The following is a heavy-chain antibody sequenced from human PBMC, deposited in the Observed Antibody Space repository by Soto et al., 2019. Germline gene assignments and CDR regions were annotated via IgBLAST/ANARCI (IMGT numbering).Heavy chain of an antibody. CDR2: IYGDDEK. Sequence: QITLKESGPALVKPTQTLTLTCTFSGFSLSTTALGVGWIRQPPGEALEWVALIYGDDEKRYSPSLKSRITITKDTSKNHVVLTRANLDPGDTPTNSGPSSLKGGGYFQYWGQGILVTVSS. CDR3: PSSLKGGGYFQY. V-gene: IGHV2-5*02. CDR1: GFSLSTTALG. D-gene: IGHD3-16*01. J-gene: IGHJ4*02.